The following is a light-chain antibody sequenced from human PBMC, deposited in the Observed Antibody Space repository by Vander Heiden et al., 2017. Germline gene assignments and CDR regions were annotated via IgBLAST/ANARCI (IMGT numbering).Light chain of an antibody. Sequence: SSELTQDPAVSVALGQTVRITCQGDSLRSSYASWYQQKPGQATVLGIYGKNNRPSGSPDRFSGSSSGNTASLTITGAQAEDEADYYCNSRDSSGNHHVVFGGGTKLTVL. J-gene: IGLJ2*01. CDR2: GKN. CDR3: NSRDSSGNHHVV. V-gene: IGLV3-19*01. CDR1: SLRSSY.